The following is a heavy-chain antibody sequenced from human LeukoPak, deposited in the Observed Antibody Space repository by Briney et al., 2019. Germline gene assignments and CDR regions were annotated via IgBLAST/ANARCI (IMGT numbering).Heavy chain of an antibody. CDR1: GGSISSGYY. CDR3: ASQDILTGYSTGDIDY. CDR2: IYHSGST. V-gene: IGHV4-38-2*02. D-gene: IGHD3-9*01. Sequence: SETLSLTCTVSGGSISSGYYWGWIRQPPGKGLEWIGSIYHSGSTYYNPSLKSRVTISVDTSKNQFSLKLSSVTAADTAVYYCASQDILTGYSTGDIDYWGQGTLVTVSS. J-gene: IGHJ4*02.